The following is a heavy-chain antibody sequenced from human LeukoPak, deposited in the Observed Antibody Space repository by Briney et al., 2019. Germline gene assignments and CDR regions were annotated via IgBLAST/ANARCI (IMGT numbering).Heavy chain of an antibody. V-gene: IGHV3-23*01. Sequence: GGSLRLSCAASGFTFSSYAMSWVRQAPGKGLEWVSAISGSGGSTYYADSVKGRFTISRDNSKNTLYLQMNSLRAEDTAVYYCAKGLAAALYYYYGMDVWGQGITVTVSS. J-gene: IGHJ6*02. D-gene: IGHD6-13*01. CDR1: GFTFSSYA. CDR3: AKGLAAALYYYYGMDV. CDR2: ISGSGGST.